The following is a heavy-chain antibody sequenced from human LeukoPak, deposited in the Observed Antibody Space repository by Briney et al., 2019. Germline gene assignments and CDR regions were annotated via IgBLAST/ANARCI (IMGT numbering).Heavy chain of an antibody. V-gene: IGHV3-11*01. J-gene: IGHJ4*02. CDR2: ISSSGSTI. D-gene: IGHD3-22*01. CDR1: GFTSSDYY. Sequence: PGGSLRLSCAASGFTSSDYYMSWIRQAPGKGLEWVSYISSSGSTIYYADSVKGRFTISRDNAKNSLYLQMNSLRAEDTAVYYCARDARKYYYDSSGPHDYWGQGTLVTVSS. CDR3: ARDARKYYYDSSGPHDY.